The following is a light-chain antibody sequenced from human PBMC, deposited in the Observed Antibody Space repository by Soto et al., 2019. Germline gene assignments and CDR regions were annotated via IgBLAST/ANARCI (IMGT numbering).Light chain of an antibody. J-gene: IGLJ1*01. Sequence: SSLTQPRSVSGSPGQSVTISCNGTSSDVGGYNYVSWYQQHPGKAPKLMIYDVSKRPSGVPDRFSGSKSGNTASLTISGLQAEDEADYYCCSYAGSYTGVFGTGTKVTVL. CDR3: CSYAGSYTGV. CDR1: SSDVGGYNY. CDR2: DVS. V-gene: IGLV2-11*01.